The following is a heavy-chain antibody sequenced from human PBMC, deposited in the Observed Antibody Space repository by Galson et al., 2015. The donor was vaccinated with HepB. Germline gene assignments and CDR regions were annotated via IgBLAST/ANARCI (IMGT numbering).Heavy chain of an antibody. Sequence: SLRLSCATSGFTFDDYAMHWVRQPPGKGLEWVSGINWNSDIINYADSVKGRFTISRDNAKNSLYLQMNSLRPDDTAFYFCAKGNQWLAPFDDWGQGTLVTVSS. J-gene: IGHJ4*02. D-gene: IGHD6-19*01. CDR2: INWNSDII. CDR1: GFTFDDYA. CDR3: AKGNQWLAPFDD. V-gene: IGHV3-9*01.